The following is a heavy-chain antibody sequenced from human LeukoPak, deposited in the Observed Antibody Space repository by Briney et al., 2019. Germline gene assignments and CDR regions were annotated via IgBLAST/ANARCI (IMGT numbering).Heavy chain of an antibody. D-gene: IGHD3-16*01. Sequence: ASVTVSCTASGYTFTGHDINWVRQATGQGLEWMGWMNPKTGNTGYAQKFQGRVTMTRDTSISTAYMELSRLRSDDTAVYYCARVTVGPADYWGQGTLVTVSS. CDR1: GYTFTGHD. CDR2: MNPKTGNT. V-gene: IGHV1-8*01. CDR3: ARVTVGPADY. J-gene: IGHJ4*02.